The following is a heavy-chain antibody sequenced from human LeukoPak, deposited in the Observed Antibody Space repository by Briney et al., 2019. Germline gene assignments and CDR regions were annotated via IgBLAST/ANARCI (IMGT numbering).Heavy chain of an antibody. CDR1: GYTFTSYG. J-gene: IGHJ6*02. CDR3: ARGPYGPPGTFPYGMDV. Sequence: AASVKVSCKASGYTFTSYGISWVRRAPGQGLEWMGWISAYNGNTNYAQKLQGRVTMTTDTSTSTAYMELRSLRSDDTAVYYCARGPYGPPGTFPYGMDVWGQGTTVTVSS. CDR2: ISAYNGNT. V-gene: IGHV1-18*01. D-gene: IGHD1-14*01.